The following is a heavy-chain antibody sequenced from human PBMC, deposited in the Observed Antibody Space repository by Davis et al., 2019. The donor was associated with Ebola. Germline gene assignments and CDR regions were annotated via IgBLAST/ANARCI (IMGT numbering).Heavy chain of an antibody. V-gene: IGHV4-61*08. CDR3: ARLKGRWLQSPGWYFDL. D-gene: IGHD5-24*01. J-gene: IGHJ2*01. Sequence: SETLSLTCPVSGGSISSGGYYWSWIRQHPGKGLEWIGYIYYSGSTNYNPSLKSRVTISVDTSKNQFSLKLSSVTAADTAVYYCARLKGRWLQSPGWYFDLWGRGTLVTVSS. CDR2: IYYSGST. CDR1: GGSISSGGYY.